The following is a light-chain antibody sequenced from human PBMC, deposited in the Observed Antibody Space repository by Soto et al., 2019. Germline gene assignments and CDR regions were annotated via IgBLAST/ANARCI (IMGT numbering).Light chain of an antibody. V-gene: IGLV1-51*02. CDR3: GTWDSSLSATYV. CDR2: EDN. Sequence: QSVLTQPPSGSAVPGQKGTISCSGSSSSIGNNYVSWYQQLPGTAPKLLIYEDNQRPSGIPDRFSGSKSDTSATLGITGLQTGDEADYYCGTWDSSLSATYVFGSGTKVTVL. CDR1: SSSIGNNY. J-gene: IGLJ1*01.